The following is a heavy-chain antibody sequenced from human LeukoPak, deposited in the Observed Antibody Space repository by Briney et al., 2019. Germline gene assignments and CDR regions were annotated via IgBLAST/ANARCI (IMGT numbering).Heavy chain of an antibody. CDR1: GGSISSSSYY. Sequence: SETLSLTCTVSGGSISSSSYYWGWIRQPPGKGLEWIGSIYYSGSTYYNPSLKSRVTISVDTSKNQFSLKLSSVTAADTAVYYCARAEAGEYSSGWLGVGTFGYWGQGTLVTVSS. CDR2: IYYSGST. D-gene: IGHD6-19*01. J-gene: IGHJ4*02. CDR3: ARAEAGEYSSGWLGVGTFGY. V-gene: IGHV4-39*07.